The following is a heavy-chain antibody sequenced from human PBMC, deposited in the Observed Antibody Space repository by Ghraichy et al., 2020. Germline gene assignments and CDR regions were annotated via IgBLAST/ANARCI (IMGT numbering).Heavy chain of an antibody. CDR2: SSTVGPP. V-gene: IGHV4-59*01. CDR3: ARNRGSSSYDYYGMDV. D-gene: IGHD1-14*01. CDR1: RGSIRRNS. Sequence: LSLTCSVSRGSIRRNSGAGSGSPQGRDWSGLDISSTVGPPTNPVLKSRVTLSVDTSKNQFSLTVWSVNAADTAVYYCARNRGSSSYDYYGMDVWGQGTTVTVSS. J-gene: IGHJ6*02.